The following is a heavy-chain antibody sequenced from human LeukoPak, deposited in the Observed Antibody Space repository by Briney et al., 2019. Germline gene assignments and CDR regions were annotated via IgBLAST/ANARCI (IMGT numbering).Heavy chain of an antibody. J-gene: IGHJ2*01. CDR1: GGPISSYY. CDR2: IYTSGST. Sequence: PSETLSLTCAVSGGPISSYYWSWIRQPAGKGLEWIGRIYTSGSTNYNPSLKSRVTMSVDTSKNQFSLKLSSVTAADTAVYYCARDSRVHYYDSSAGYFGLWGRGTLVTVSS. V-gene: IGHV4-4*07. D-gene: IGHD3-22*01. CDR3: ARDSRVHYYDSSAGYFGL.